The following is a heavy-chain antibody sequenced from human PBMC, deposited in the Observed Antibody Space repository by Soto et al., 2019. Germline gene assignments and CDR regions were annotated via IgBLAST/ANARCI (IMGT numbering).Heavy chain of an antibody. CDR2: INHSGST. V-gene: IGHV4-34*01. D-gene: IGHD2-2*01. CDR3: ARVRIVVVPAAIDY. CDR1: GGSFSGYY. J-gene: IGHJ4*02. Sequence: SETLSLTCAVYGGSFSGYYWSWIRQPPGKGLEWIGEINHSGSTNYNPSLKSRVNISVDTSKNQFSLKLSFVTAADTAVYYCARVRIVVVPAAIDYWGQGTLVTVSS.